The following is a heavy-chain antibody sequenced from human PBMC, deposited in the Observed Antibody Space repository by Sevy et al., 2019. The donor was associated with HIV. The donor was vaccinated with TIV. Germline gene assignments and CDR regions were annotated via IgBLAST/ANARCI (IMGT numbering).Heavy chain of an antibody. D-gene: IGHD5-18*01. CDR1: GYTLTSYG. CDR3: ARHEKAGYTYGHSFDY. Sequence: ASVKVSCKASGYTLTSYGISWVRQAPGQGLEWMGWISPYNGNINYAQKLQGRVTMTTDTPTTTAYMELRGLRDDDTAVYYCARHEKAGYTYGHSFDYWGQGTLVTVS. J-gene: IGHJ4*02. V-gene: IGHV1-18*04. CDR2: ISPYNGNI.